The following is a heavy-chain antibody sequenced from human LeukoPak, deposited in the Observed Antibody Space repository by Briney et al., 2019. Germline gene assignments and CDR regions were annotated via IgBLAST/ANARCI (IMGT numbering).Heavy chain of an antibody. CDR2: IYYSGST. Sequence: SETLSLTCTVSGGSISSSNYYWGWIRQPPGKGLEWIGSIYYSGSTYYNPSLKSRVTISVDTSKNQFSVKLSSVTAADTAVYYCARRDFWSGYYNYWGQGTLVTVSS. J-gene: IGHJ4*02. V-gene: IGHV4-39*01. D-gene: IGHD3-3*01. CDR3: ARRDFWSGYYNY. CDR1: GGSISSSNYY.